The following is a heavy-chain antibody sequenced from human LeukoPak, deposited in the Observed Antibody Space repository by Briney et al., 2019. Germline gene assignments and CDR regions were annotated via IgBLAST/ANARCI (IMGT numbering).Heavy chain of an antibody. Sequence: GGSLRLSCAASGFTFTLYPMHWVRQAPGKGLEWVTVISDDGSNKYYADSVKGRFTISRDNSKNTLYLQMNSLRDEGTAVYFCARGEIAAAGTTPFDYWGQGTLVTVSS. D-gene: IGHD6-13*01. CDR1: GFTFTLYP. CDR2: ISDDGSNK. CDR3: ARGEIAAAGTTPFDY. V-gene: IGHV3-30*04. J-gene: IGHJ4*02.